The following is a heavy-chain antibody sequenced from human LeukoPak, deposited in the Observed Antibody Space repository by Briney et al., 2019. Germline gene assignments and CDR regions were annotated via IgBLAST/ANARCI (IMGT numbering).Heavy chain of an antibody. Sequence: SETLSLTCTVSGGSISSYYWSWIRQPPGKGLEWIGYIYYSGSTNYNPSLKSRVTMSVDTSKNQFSLKLSSVTAADTAVYYCARDPSGYSGYGDYWGQGTLVTVSS. V-gene: IGHV4-59*12. CDR1: GGSISSYY. D-gene: IGHD5-12*01. J-gene: IGHJ4*02. CDR3: ARDPSGYSGYGDY. CDR2: IYYSGST.